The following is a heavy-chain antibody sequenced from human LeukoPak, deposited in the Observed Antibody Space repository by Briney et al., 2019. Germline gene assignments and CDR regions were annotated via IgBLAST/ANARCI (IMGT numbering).Heavy chain of an antibody. V-gene: IGHV3-48*01. D-gene: IGHD3-3*01. Sequence: PGGSLRLSCAASGFNYSSHTMNWVRQAPGMGLEWLSYISASRGITYYADSVKGRFTISRDNAKNSLYLQMNSLRAEDTAVYYCVRGSLASGVVVYYYYYLDVWGKGTTVTVSS. CDR3: VRGSLASGVVVYYYYYLDV. CDR1: GFNYSSHT. CDR2: ISASRGIT. J-gene: IGHJ6*03.